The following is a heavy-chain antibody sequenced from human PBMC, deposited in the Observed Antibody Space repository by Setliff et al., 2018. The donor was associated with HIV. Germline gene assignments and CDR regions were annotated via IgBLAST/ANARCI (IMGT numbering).Heavy chain of an antibody. CDR3: AREVEEVEMATIGLDY. CDR2: IYYSGST. J-gene: IGHJ4*02. Sequence: TSETLSLTCTVSGGSISSHYWSWIRQPPGKGLEWIGSIYYSGSTNYNPSLKSRVTISVDTSKNQFSLKLSSVTAAGTAVYYCAREVEEVEMATIGLDYWGQGTLVTVSS. D-gene: IGHD5-12*01. CDR1: GGSISSHY. V-gene: IGHV4-59*11.